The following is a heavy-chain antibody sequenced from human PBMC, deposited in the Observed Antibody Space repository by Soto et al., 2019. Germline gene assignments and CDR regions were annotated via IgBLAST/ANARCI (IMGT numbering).Heavy chain of an antibody. CDR3: AKASPDPYCSSTSCYLHYYYYYGMDV. CDR1: GFTFSSYG. D-gene: IGHD2-2*01. J-gene: IGHJ6*02. Sequence: GGSLRLSCAASGFTFSSYGMHWVRQAPGKGLEWVAVISYDGSNKYYADSVKGRFTISRDNSKNTLYLQMNSLRAEDTAVYYCAKASPDPYCSSTSCYLHYYYYYGMDVWGQGTTVTVSS. V-gene: IGHV3-30*18. CDR2: ISYDGSNK.